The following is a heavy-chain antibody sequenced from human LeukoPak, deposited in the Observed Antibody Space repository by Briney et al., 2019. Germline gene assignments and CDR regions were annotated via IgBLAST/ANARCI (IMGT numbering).Heavy chain of an antibody. CDR2: IYHSGST. CDR1: GYSISSGYY. CDR3: ARQISRRFDP. J-gene: IGHJ5*02. Sequence: SETLSLTCAVSGYSISSGYYWGWIRQPPGKGLEWIGSIYHSGSTYYNPSLKSRVTISVDTSKNQFSLKLSSVTAADRAVYYCARQISRRFDPWGQGTLVTVSS. D-gene: IGHD1-14*01. V-gene: IGHV4-38-2*01.